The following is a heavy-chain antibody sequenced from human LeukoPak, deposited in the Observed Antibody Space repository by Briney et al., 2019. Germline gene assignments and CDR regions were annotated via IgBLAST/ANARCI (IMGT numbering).Heavy chain of an antibody. CDR1: GYSFTSYW. V-gene: IGHV5-51*01. CDR2: IYPGDSDT. CDR3: ARSWAVPAAFYYYYYMDV. J-gene: IGHJ6*03. Sequence: GESPKISCKGSGYSFTSYWIGWVRQMPGKGLEWMGIIYPGDSDTRYSPSFQGQVTISADKSISTAYLQWSSLKASDTAMYYCARSWAVPAAFYYYYYMDVWGKGTTVSVSS. D-gene: IGHD2-2*01.